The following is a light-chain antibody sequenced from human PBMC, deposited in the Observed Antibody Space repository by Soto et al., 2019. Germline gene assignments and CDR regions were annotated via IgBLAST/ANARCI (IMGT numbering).Light chain of an antibody. CDR2: GAS. Sequence: EIVLTQSPGTLSLSPGERATLSCRASQSVSSSYLAWYQQKPGQAPRLLIYGASSRATGIPDRFSGSGSGTDFTLTISRPEPEDFAMYYCQQYGRSPLVTFGQGTRLEMK. J-gene: IGKJ5*01. CDR3: QQYGRSPLVT. V-gene: IGKV3-20*01. CDR1: QSVSSSY.